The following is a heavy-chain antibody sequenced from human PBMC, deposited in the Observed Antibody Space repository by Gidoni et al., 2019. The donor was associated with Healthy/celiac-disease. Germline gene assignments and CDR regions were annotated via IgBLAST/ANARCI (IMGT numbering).Heavy chain of an antibody. CDR3: ARGGSSGWYSFDY. CDR1: GDTFTSYA. J-gene: IGHJ4*02. Sequence: QVQLVQSGSELKKPGASVKVSCKASGDTFTSYAMNWVRQSTGQGLEWMGWINTNAGNPTYAQGFTGRFVFALDTSVSTAYLQISSLKAEDTAVYYCARGGSSGWYSFDYWGQGTLVTVSS. D-gene: IGHD6-19*01. V-gene: IGHV7-4-1*02. CDR2: INTNAGNP.